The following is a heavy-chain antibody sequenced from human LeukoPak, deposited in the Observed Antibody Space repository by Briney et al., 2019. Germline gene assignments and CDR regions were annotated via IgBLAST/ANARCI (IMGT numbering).Heavy chain of an antibody. Sequence: PGGSLRLSCAASGFTVSSSSMNWVRLGPGKGLEWVSVISSDGNTYYADSVKGRFTISRDNSRNTLSLQMHGLRADDTAVYYCARGQEQFSSPWQWGPRRKNFYYYGMDVWGQGTTATVSS. CDR1: GFTVSSSS. CDR3: ARGQEQFSSPWQWGPRRKNFYYYGMDV. J-gene: IGHJ6*02. D-gene: IGHD6-19*01. V-gene: IGHV3-66*01. CDR2: ISSDGNT.